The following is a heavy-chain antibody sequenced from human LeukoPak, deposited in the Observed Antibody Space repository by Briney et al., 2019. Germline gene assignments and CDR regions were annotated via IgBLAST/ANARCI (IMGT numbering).Heavy chain of an antibody. Sequence: SETLSLTCSVSGGSISGDSWTWIRQPPGKGLEWIGFISYTGNTNYYNPSLKSRVTMSVDTSMNQFSLKLSSVTAADTAGYCCARLGNCGDDCYAADYWGQGTLVSVSS. CDR1: GGSISGDS. CDR2: ISYTGNT. CDR3: ARLGNCGDDCYAADY. J-gene: IGHJ4*02. V-gene: IGHV4-59*08. D-gene: IGHD2-21*02.